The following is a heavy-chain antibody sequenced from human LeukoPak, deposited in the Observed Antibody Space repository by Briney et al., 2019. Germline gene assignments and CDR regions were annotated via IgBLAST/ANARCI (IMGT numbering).Heavy chain of an antibody. V-gene: IGHV3-53*01. J-gene: IGHJ4*02. CDR3: ARDERLEWFIDY. CDR1: GFTVSDNY. Sequence: PGGSLRLSCATSGFTVSDNYINWVRQAPGKGLEWVSIIYAGGSTYYADSVKGRFTISRDNSKNTVYLQMNNLRVEDTAVYYCARDERLEWFIDYWGQGTLVTVSS. CDR2: IYAGGST. D-gene: IGHD3-3*01.